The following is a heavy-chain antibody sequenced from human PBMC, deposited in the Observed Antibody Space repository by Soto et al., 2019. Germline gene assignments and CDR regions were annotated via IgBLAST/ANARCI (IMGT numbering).Heavy chain of an antibody. CDR2: TYYGWNT. V-gene: IGHV4-59*01. D-gene: IGHD3-22*01. Sequence: SETLSLTCSVSGGSISDYYWSWIRQPPGKGLEWIGYTYYGWNTNYNPSLKSRVTISVDTSKNQFSLKLISVTAADTAVYYCARDREYYDSSGLYFDYWGQGTLVTVSS. CDR3: ARDREYYDSSGLYFDY. J-gene: IGHJ4*02. CDR1: GGSISDYY.